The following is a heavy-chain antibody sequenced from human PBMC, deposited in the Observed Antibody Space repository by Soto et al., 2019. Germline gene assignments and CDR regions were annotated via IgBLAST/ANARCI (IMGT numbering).Heavy chain of an antibody. V-gene: IGHV1-3*01. CDR1: GYSFTSHA. CDR2: INAGNGNT. D-gene: IGHD2-21*01. CDR3: AGDLGDYDAFDI. J-gene: IGHJ3*02. Sequence: ASVKVSCKSSGYSFTSHAMHWVRQAPGQRLEWMGWINAGNGNTRYSQKFQGRVTITRDTSASTAYMELSSLRSEDTAVYYCAGDLGDYDAFDIWGQGTMVTVSS.